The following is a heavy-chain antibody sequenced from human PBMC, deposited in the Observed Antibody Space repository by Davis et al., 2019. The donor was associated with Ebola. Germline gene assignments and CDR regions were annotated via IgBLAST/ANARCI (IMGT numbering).Heavy chain of an antibody. CDR1: GFSFDIYQ. Sequence: PGGSLRLSCAASGFSFDIYQMNWARQAPGKGLEWIAYIISSGLLIDYADSVKGRFTISRDNAKRALYLQMNTLGAEDTAVYYCARDSPDTGPFDYWGHGTLVAVSS. V-gene: IGHV3-48*03. CDR3: ARDSPDTGPFDY. CDR2: IISSGLLI. J-gene: IGHJ4*01. D-gene: IGHD5-18*01.